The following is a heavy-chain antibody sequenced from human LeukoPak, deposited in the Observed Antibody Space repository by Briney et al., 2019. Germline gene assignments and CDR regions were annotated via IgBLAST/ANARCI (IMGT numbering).Heavy chain of an antibody. CDR1: GGSISSYY. D-gene: IGHD1-7*01. J-gene: IGHJ4*02. V-gene: IGHV4-59*08. CDR3: ARVKSRWNYGNYLDD. CDR2: IYYSGST. Sequence: KPSETLSLTCTVSGGSISSYYWSWIRQPPGKGLEWIGYIYYSGSTNYNPSLKSRVTISVDASKNQFSLKLTSVTAADTAVYYCARVKSRWNYGNYLDDWGQGTLVTVSS.